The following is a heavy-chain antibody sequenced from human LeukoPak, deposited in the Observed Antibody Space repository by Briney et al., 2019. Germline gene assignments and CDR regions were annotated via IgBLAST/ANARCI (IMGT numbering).Heavy chain of an antibody. Sequence: GGSLRLSCAASGFTFSNNWMTWVRQAPGKGLEWVASVKKDASEKYYVDSVKGRFTISRDNAKNSLYLQMNSLRVEDTAVYYCARVSEYYDFWSGPYYFDYWGQGTLVTVSS. D-gene: IGHD3-3*01. J-gene: IGHJ4*02. CDR3: ARVSEYYDFWSGPYYFDY. V-gene: IGHV3-7*01. CDR2: VKKDASEK. CDR1: GFTFSNNW.